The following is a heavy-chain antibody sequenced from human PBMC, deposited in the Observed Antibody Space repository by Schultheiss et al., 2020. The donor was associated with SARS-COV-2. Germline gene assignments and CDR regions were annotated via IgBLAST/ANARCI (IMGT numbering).Heavy chain of an antibody. Sequence: SETLSLTCAVYGGSFSGYYWSWIRQPPGKGLEWIGEINHSGSTNYNPSLKSRVSISVDTTKNHFSLKLSSVTAADTAVYYCASGVRVATPIGYYYYGMDVWGQGTTVTVSS. CDR1: GGSFSGYY. CDR3: ASGVRVATPIGYYYYGMDV. V-gene: IGHV4-34*01. J-gene: IGHJ6*02. CDR2: INHSGST. D-gene: IGHD5-12*01.